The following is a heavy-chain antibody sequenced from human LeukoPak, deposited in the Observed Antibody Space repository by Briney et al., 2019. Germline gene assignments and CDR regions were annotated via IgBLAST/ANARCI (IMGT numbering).Heavy chain of an antibody. CDR1: GVTLSVNH. Sequence: GGSLRLSCAASGVTLSVNHMNWVRQAPGQGLEWVSIIYSGGSTYFADSVKGRFTISRDNSKNTLHLQMNSLRVEDTAVYYCARRYSSSWYIDYWGQGTLVTVSS. V-gene: IGHV3-66*01. J-gene: IGHJ4*02. D-gene: IGHD6-13*01. CDR2: IYSGGST. CDR3: ARRYSSSWYIDY.